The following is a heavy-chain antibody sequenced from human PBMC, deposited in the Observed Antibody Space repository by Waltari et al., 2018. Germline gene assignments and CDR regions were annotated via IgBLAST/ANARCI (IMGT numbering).Heavy chain of an antibody. CDR1: GDPLSSGHC. V-gene: IGHV4-4*03. D-gene: IGHD2-15*01. CDR2: VHGSGKT. CDR3: ARDRGRGLYLDS. Sequence: QVQLQESGPGLVQPPETLSLTCTVSGDPLSSGHCLSWVRQSPGKGLEWIGQVHGSGKTHYNPSLESRVSISKDTSNKQFSLKLTFATAADTAVYYCARDRGRGLYLDSWGQGILVTVSP. J-gene: IGHJ4*02.